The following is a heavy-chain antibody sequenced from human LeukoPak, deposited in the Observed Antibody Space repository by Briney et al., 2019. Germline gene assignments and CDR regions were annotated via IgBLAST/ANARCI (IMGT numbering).Heavy chain of an antibody. CDR3: ARHSEQQLASNNFFDY. CDR2: IHYSGST. V-gene: IGHV4-30-4*08. CDR1: GGSISSDEYY. J-gene: IGHJ4*02. Sequence: KTSQTLSLTCTVSGGSISSDEYYWSWIRQHPGKGLEWIGYIHYSGSTYYNPSLKSRLTISVDTSKNQFSLKLSSVIAADTAVYYCARHSEQQLASNNFFDYWGQGTLVTVSS. D-gene: IGHD6-13*01.